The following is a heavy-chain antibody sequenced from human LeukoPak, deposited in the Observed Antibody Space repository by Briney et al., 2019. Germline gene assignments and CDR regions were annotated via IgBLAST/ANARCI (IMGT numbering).Heavy chain of an antibody. CDR1: GFTLRSYE. CDR2: ISSSGSTT. Sequence: PGGSQRLSHAASGFTLRSYEMNWVRQAPAKALEGGSYISSSGSTTYYAENVKGRVTISRDNAKNTLYLEMSSLRGEDTAVYYCARVECELLSPFDYWGQGTLVTVSS. J-gene: IGHJ4*02. CDR3: ARVECELLSPFDY. V-gene: IGHV3-48*03. D-gene: IGHD1-26*01.